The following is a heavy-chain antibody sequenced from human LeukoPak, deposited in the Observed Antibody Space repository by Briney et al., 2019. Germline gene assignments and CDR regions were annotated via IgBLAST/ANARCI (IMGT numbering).Heavy chain of an antibody. D-gene: IGHD1-26*01. CDR2: IRYDGSNK. Sequence: GGSLRLSCAASGFTFSSYGMHWVRQAPGKGLEWGAFIRYDGSNKYYADSVKGRFTISRDNSKNTLYLQMNSLRAEDRAVHYCAKDQLLRATSAFHIWGQGAIVTVPP. CDR3: AKDQLLRATSAFHI. V-gene: IGHV3-30*02. CDR1: GFTFSSYG. J-gene: IGHJ3*02.